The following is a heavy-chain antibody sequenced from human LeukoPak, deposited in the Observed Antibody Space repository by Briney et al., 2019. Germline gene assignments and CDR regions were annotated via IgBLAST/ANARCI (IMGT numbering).Heavy chain of an antibody. Sequence: SETLSLTCTVSGGSISSYYWSWIRQPPGKGLEWIGYIYYSGSTNYNPSLKSRVTISVDTSKNQFSLKLGSVTAADTAVYYCARGAVAGLDYWGQGTLVTASS. CDR1: GGSISSYY. V-gene: IGHV4-59*01. CDR3: ARGAVAGLDY. CDR2: IYYSGST. D-gene: IGHD6-19*01. J-gene: IGHJ4*02.